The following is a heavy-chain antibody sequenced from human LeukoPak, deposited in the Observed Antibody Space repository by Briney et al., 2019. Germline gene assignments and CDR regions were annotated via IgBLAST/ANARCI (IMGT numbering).Heavy chain of an antibody. Sequence: PGGSLRLSCAASGFTFSSYEMNWVRQAPGKGLEWVSYISSSGSTIYYADSVKGRFTISRDNAKNSLYLQLNSLRAEDTALYYCARGGAARPDIWGQGTMVVVSS. J-gene: IGHJ3*02. CDR3: ARGGAARPDI. D-gene: IGHD6-6*01. V-gene: IGHV3-48*03. CDR2: ISSSGSTI. CDR1: GFTFSSYE.